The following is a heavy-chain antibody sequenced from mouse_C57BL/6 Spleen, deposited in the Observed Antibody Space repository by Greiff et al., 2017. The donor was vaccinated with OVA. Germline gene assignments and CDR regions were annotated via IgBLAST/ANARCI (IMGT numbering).Heavy chain of an antibody. V-gene: IGHV5-17*01. D-gene: IGHD1-1*01. CDR1: GFTFSDYG. Sequence: EVKLQESGGGLVKPGGSLKLSCAASGFTFSDYGMHWVRQAPEKGLEWVAYISSGSSTIYYADTVKGRFTISRDNAKNTLFLQMTSLRSEDTAMYYCAREGDYYGSSPAWCAYWGQGTLVTVSA. CDR3: AREGDYYGSSPAWCAY. CDR2: ISSGSSTI. J-gene: IGHJ3*01.